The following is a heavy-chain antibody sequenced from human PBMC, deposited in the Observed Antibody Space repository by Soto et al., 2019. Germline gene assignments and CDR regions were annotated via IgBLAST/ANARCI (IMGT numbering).Heavy chain of an antibody. CDR2: IWYDGSNK. Sequence: QVQLVESGGGVVQPGRSLRLSCAASGFTFSSYGKHWVRQAPGKGLEWVAVIWYDGSNKYYADSVKGRFTISRDNSKNTLYLQMNSLRAEDTAVYYCARVRGPAAQRPFDYWGQGTLVTVSS. CDR1: GFTFSSYG. D-gene: IGHD2-2*01. V-gene: IGHV3-33*01. CDR3: ARVRGPAAQRPFDY. J-gene: IGHJ4*02.